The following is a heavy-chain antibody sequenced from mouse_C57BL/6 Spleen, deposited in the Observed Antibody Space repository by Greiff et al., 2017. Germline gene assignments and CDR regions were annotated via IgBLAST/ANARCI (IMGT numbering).Heavy chain of an antibody. CDR1: GYSFTSYW. CDR2: INPSSGYT. V-gene: IGHV1-7*01. J-gene: IGHJ2*01. CDR3: ATITTVAFDY. D-gene: IGHD1-1*01. Sequence: VQLQQSGAELAKPGASVTLSCKASGYSFTSYWMHWVKQRPGQGLEWIGYINPSSGYTKYNQKFKDKATLTADKSSSTAYMQLSSLTYEDSAVYYCATITTVAFDYGGQGTTLTVSS.